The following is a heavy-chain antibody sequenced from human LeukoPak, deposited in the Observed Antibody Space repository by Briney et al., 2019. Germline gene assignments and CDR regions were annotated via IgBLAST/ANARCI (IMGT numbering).Heavy chain of an antibody. D-gene: IGHD2-15*01. CDR2: IYYSGST. Sequence: SETLSLTCTVSGGSISSSSYYWGWIRQPPGKGLEWIGSIYYSGSTYYNPSLKSRVTMSVDTSKNQFSLKLSSVTAADTAVYYCARELAQYCSGGSCYFADWGQGTLVTVSS. CDR3: ARELAQYCSGGSCYFAD. CDR1: GGSISSSSYY. J-gene: IGHJ4*02. V-gene: IGHV4-39*07.